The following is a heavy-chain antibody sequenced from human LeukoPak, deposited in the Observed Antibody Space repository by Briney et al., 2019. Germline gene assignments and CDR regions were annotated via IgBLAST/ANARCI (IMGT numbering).Heavy chain of an antibody. Sequence: PGGSLRLSCAASGFTFSTYGMNWGRQAPGKGLEWVSHISSISDNIKYTDSVKGRFTISRDNVKNSLYLQMNSLRAEDTALYYCAREWDSWGQGTLVTVSS. CDR2: ISSISDNI. CDR3: AREWDS. J-gene: IGHJ4*02. CDR1: GFTFSTYG. V-gene: IGHV3-48*01.